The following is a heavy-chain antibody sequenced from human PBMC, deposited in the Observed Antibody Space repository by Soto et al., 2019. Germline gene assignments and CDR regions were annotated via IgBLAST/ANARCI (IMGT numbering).Heavy chain of an antibody. Sequence: LSLTCAVSGGSISSGGYSWSWIRQPPGKGLEWIGYIYHSGSTYYNPSLKSRVTISVDRSKNQFSLKLSSVTAADTAVYYCARAHFWSGYSTYYYYGMDVWGQGTTVTVSS. D-gene: IGHD3-3*01. CDR3: ARAHFWSGYSTYYYYGMDV. CDR1: GGSISSGGYS. V-gene: IGHV4-30-2*01. J-gene: IGHJ6*02. CDR2: IYHSGST.